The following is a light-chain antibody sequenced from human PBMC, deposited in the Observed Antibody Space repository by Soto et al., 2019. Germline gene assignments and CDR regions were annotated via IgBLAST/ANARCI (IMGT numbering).Light chain of an antibody. CDR1: RSISNY. V-gene: IGKV1-39*01. Sequence: DIQMTQSPSSLSASVGDRVTITCRASRSISNYLNWYQQKPGKAPKLLIYAASSLQSGVPSRFSGSGSGTHFTLTISSLQPEDFATYFCRQSYSTPPITFGQGTRLEIK. CDR3: RQSYSTPPIT. J-gene: IGKJ5*01. CDR2: AAS.